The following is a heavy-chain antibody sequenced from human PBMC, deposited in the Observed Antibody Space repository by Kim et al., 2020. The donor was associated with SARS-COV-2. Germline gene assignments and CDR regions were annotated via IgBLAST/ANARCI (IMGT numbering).Heavy chain of an antibody. Sequence: YAQKFQGRVTITADESTSTAYMELSSLRSEDTAVYYCASLYSNYYYGMDVWGQGTTVTVSS. D-gene: IGHD4-4*01. V-gene: IGHV1-69*01. CDR3: ASLYSNYYYGMDV. J-gene: IGHJ6*02.